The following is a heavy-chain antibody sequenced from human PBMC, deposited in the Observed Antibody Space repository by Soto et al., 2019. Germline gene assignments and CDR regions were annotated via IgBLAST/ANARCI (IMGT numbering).Heavy chain of an antibody. J-gene: IGHJ4*02. CDR2: INGDGSGT. CDR1: GFTFSGSW. D-gene: IGHD3-10*01. Sequence: EVQLVESGGGLVQPVGSLILSCAASGFTFSGSWMHWGRQAPGKGLVWVSRINGDGSGTSHADCVEGRFPISRADAKNTLFLPMNGLRATNAAVYYCARGIFGSGTANDYWGQGTLVTVSS. V-gene: IGHV3-74*01. CDR3: ARGIFGSGTANDY.